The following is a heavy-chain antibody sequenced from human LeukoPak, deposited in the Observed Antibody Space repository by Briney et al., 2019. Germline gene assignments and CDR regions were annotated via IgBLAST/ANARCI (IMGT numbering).Heavy chain of an antibody. CDR2: IYYSGST. D-gene: IGHD3-10*01. CDR1: GGSISSNSYY. J-gene: IGHJ6*03. Sequence: SETLSLTCTVSGGSISSNSYYWGWIRQPPGKGLEWIGYIYYSGSTNYNPSLKSRVTISVDTSKNQFSLKLSSVTAADTAVYYCARSGSGSYYNVRSYYYMDVWGKGTTVTISS. CDR3: ARSGSGSYYNVRSYYYMDV. V-gene: IGHV4-61*05.